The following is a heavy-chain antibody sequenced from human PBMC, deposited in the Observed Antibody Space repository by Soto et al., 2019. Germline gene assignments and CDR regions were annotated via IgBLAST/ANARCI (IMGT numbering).Heavy chain of an antibody. CDR3: ARGVSAGVDY. V-gene: IGHV1-8*01. J-gene: IGHJ4*02. D-gene: IGHD6-19*01. CDR2: MEPSTGRT. Sequence: ASVKVSCKASGYSFTSLDINWVRQTAGQGLEWMGWMEPSTGRTGYAQKFQGRVTMTRDTSINTAYMELTTLTSDDTAFYYCARGVSAGVDYWRQGTLVTVSS. CDR1: GYSFTSLD.